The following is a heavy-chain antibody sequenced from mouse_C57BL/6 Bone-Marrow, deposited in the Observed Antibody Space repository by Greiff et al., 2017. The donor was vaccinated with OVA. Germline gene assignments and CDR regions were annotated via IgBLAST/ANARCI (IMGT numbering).Heavy chain of an antibody. CDR3: ARQSYAMDY. J-gene: IGHJ4*01. CDR2: ISNGGGST. Sequence: DVMLVESGGGLVQPGGSLKLSCAASGFTFSDYYMYWVRQTPEKRLEWVAYISNGGGSTYYPDTVKGRFTISRDNAKNTLYLQMSRLKSEDTAMYYCARQSYAMDYWGQGTSVTVSS. V-gene: IGHV5-12*01. CDR1: GFTFSDYY.